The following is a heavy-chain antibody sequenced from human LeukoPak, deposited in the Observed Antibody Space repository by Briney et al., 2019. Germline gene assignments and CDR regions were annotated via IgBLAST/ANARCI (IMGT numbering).Heavy chain of an antibody. D-gene: IGHD3-16*01. CDR2: INGDSSTI. CDR1: GLPFSPFD. V-gene: IGHV3-48*03. CDR3: VAGGLQYFDY. Sequence: GGSLRLSCAASGLPFSPFDMNWVRQAPGEGLEWLSYINGDSSTIYNADSVKGRFTNSIDNAKTSVSLQMNSLRAEDTAVYFCVAGGLQYFDYWGQGSRVSVSS. J-gene: IGHJ4*02.